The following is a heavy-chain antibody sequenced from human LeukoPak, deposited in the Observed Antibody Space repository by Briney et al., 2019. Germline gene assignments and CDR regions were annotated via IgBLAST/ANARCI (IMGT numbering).Heavy chain of an antibody. D-gene: IGHD6-19*01. CDR1: GFTFSNAW. CDR2: IKSKTDGRTT. V-gene: IGHV3-15*01. Sequence: GGSLRLSCAASGFTFSNAWMSWVRQAPGKGLEWVGRIKSKTDGRTTDYAAPVKGRFTISRDDSKNTLYLQMNSLNPEETAVYYCTTGASKYSSGKDYWGQGTLVTVSS. J-gene: IGHJ4*02. CDR3: TTGASKYSSGKDY.